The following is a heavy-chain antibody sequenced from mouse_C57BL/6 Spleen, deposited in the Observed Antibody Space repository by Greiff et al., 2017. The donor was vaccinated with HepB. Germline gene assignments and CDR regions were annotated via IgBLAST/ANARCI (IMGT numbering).Heavy chain of an antibody. CDR1: GFTFSDYY. D-gene: IGHD2-2*01. Sequence: EVMLVESGGGLVQPGGSLKLSCAASGFTFSDYYMYWVRQTPEKRLEWVAYISNGGGSTYYPDTVKGRFTISRDNAKNTLYLQMSRLKSEDTAMYDCARGDGYDHWYFDVWGTGTTVTVSS. CDR2: ISNGGGST. V-gene: IGHV5-12*01. CDR3: ARGDGYDHWYFDV. J-gene: IGHJ1*03.